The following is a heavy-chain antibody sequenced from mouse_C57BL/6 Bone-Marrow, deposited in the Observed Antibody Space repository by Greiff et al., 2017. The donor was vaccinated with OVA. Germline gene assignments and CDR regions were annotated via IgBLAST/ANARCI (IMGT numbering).Heavy chain of an antibody. CDR1: GYTFTSYW. J-gene: IGHJ3*01. CDR3: ARDGNYASY. CDR2: IDPSDSYT. Sequence: QVQLQQPGAELVKPGASVKLSCKASGYTFTSYWMQWVKQRPGQGLEWIGEIDPSDSYTNYNQKFKGKATLTVDTASSPAYMQLSSLTSEDSFVDYCARDGNYASYWGQGTLVTVSA. D-gene: IGHD2-1*01. V-gene: IGHV1-50*01.